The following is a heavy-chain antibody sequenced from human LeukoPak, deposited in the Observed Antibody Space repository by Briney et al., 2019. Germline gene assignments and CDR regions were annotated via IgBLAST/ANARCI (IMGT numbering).Heavy chain of an antibody. D-gene: IGHD5-18*01. CDR3: ARDREVDTAMVIIFDY. V-gene: IGHV1-18*01. CDR2: ISAYNGNT. Sequence: ASVKVSCKASGGTFSSYAISWVRQAPGQGLEWMGWISAYNGNTNYAQKLQGRVTMTTDTSTSTAYMELRSLRSDDTAVYYCARDREVDTAMVIIFDYWGQGTLVTVSS. CDR1: GGTFSSYA. J-gene: IGHJ4*02.